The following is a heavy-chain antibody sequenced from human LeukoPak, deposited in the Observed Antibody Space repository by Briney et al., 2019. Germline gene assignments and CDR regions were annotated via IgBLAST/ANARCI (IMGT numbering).Heavy chain of an antibody. J-gene: IGHJ4*02. Sequence: GGSLRLSCAASGFTVSSNYMNWVRQAPGKGLEWVSVIYSGGSAYHADSVKGRFTISRDNSKNTLYLQMNSLRAEDTAVYYCARDHGGDSTAYTDYWGQGTLVTVSS. D-gene: IGHD3-22*01. CDR3: ARDHGGDSTAYTDY. CDR2: IYSGGSA. V-gene: IGHV3-53*01. CDR1: GFTVSSNY.